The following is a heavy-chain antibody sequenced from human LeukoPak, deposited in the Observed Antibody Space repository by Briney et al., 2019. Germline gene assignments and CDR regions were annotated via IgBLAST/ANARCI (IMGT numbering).Heavy chain of an antibody. CDR3: ARVRVVPAARNNWFDP. J-gene: IGHJ5*02. V-gene: IGHV4-34*01. CDR2: INHSGST. D-gene: IGHD2-2*01. CDR1: GVSFSGYY. Sequence: TSETLSLTCAVYGVSFSGYYWSWIRQPPGKGLEWIGEINHSGSTNYNPSLKSRVTISVDTSKNQFSLKLSSVTAADTAVYYCARVRVVPAARNNWFDPWGQGTLVTVSS.